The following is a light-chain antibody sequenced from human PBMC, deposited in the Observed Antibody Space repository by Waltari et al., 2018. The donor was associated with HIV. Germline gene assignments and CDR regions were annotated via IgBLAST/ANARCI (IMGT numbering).Light chain of an antibody. V-gene: IGLV2-14*01. CDR2: EVS. Sequence: QSALTQPASVSGSPGQSLTLSCPGTSSDVGGYTYVSWYQQHPGKAPKLMIYEVSNRPSGVSNRFSGSKSGNTASLTISGLQAEDEADYYCSSYTSSSRVFGGGTKLTVL. CDR3: SSYTSSSRV. CDR1: SSDVGGYTY. J-gene: IGLJ3*02.